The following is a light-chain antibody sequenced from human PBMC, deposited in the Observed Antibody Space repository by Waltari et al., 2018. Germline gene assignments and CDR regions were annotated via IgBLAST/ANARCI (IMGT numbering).Light chain of an antibody. J-gene: IGKJ4*01. V-gene: IGKV3-11*01. CDR2: DVS. CDR3: QQCRNWPLT. Sequence: EIVLTQSPATLSLSVGEKATLSCRASQSVDWYLAWYQQKPGQAPRLLIYDVSNRATGIPARFSGSGSDTDFTLTISSLEPEDFAVYFCQQCRNWPLTFGGGTKVEIK. CDR1: QSVDWY.